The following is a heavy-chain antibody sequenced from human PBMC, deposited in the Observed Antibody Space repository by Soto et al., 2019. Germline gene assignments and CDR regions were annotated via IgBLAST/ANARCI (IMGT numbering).Heavy chain of an antibody. J-gene: IGHJ5*02. D-gene: IGHD2-15*01. Sequence: EVQLVESGGGLVQPGGSLRLSCAASGFTFSSYWMSWVRQAPGKGLEWVANIKQDGSEKYYVDSVKGRFTISRDNAKNSLYLRMNSLRAEDTAVYYCARHYCSGGSCLFGPWGQGTLVTVSS. V-gene: IGHV3-7*01. CDR3: ARHYCSGGSCLFGP. CDR2: IKQDGSEK. CDR1: GFTFSSYW.